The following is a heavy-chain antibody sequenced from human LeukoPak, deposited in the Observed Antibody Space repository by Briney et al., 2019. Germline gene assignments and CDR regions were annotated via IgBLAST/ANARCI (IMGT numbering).Heavy chain of an antibody. CDR3: ARQSTIAAAKIDP. CDR2: VYYSGSA. D-gene: IGHD6-25*01. V-gene: IGHV4-59*02. J-gene: IGHJ5*02. Sequence: SETLSLTCTVSGDSVTTYYWSWIRQPPGKGLEWLGYVYYSGSATYNPSLKSRVTISVDTSKNQFSLRLSSVTAADTAVYYCARQSTIAAAKIDPWGQGSLVTVSS. CDR1: GDSVTTYY.